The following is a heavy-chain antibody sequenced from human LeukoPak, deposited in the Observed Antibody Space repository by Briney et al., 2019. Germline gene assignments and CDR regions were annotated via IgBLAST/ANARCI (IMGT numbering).Heavy chain of an antibody. CDR3: ARDPVTYYYDSNGYNAFDI. CDR1: GFTFSSYW. V-gene: IGHV3-74*01. D-gene: IGHD3-22*01. J-gene: IGHJ3*02. CDR2: INSDGSST. Sequence: GGSLRLSCAASGFTFSSYWMRWVRQAPGKGLVWVSRINSDGSSTSYADSVKGRFTISRDNAKNTLYLQMNSLRAEDTAVYYCARDPVTYYYDSNGYNAFDIWGQGTMVTVSS.